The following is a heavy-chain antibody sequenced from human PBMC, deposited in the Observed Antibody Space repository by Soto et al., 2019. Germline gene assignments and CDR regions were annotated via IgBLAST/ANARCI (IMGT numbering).Heavy chain of an antibody. J-gene: IGHJ5*02. Sequence: SETLSLTCTVSGGSISSGGYYWSWIRQHPGKGLEWIGYIYYSGSTYYNPSLKSRVTISVDTSKNQFSLKLSSVTAADTAVYYCARGGQLAVMVFGVVRNWFDPWGQGTLVT. V-gene: IGHV4-31*03. CDR1: GGSISSGGYY. CDR2: IYYSGST. CDR3: ARGGQLAVMVFGVVRNWFDP. D-gene: IGHD3-3*01.